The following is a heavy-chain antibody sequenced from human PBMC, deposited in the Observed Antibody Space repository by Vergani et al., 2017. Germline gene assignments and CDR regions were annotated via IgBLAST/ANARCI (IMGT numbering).Heavy chain of an antibody. CDR2: ISGSGGST. D-gene: IGHD3-22*01. CDR1: GFTFSSYA. CDR3: AKRGSSGYYQYYFDY. J-gene: IGHJ4*02. V-gene: IGHV3-23*01. Sequence: EVQLLESGGGLVQPGGSLRLSGTASGFTFSSYAMSWVRQAPGKGLEWVSAISGSGGSTYYADSVKGRFTISRDNSKNTLYLQMNSLRAEDTAVYYCAKRGSSGYYQYYFDYWGQGTLVTVSS.